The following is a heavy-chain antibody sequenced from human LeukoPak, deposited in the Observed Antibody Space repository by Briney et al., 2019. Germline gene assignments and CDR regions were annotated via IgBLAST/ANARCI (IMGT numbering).Heavy chain of an antibody. CDR2: IGPVSSYT. CDR1: GFSFNSYT. Sequence: PGGSLRLSCLASGFSFNSYTMNWVREALGEGLEWVSTIGPVSSYTWYAESVKGRFTISRNNPKNSLYFKMDSLRAEDTAVYYCVRDVSRRIGMDVWGQGTTVTVSS. CDR3: VRDVSRRIGMDV. J-gene: IGHJ6*02. D-gene: IGHD2/OR15-2a*01. V-gene: IGHV3-21*01.